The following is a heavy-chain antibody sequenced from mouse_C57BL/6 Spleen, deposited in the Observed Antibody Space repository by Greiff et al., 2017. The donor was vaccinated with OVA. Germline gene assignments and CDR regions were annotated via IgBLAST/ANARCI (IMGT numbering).Heavy chain of an antibody. V-gene: IGHV2-2*01. CDR1: GFSLTSYG. J-gene: IGHJ1*03. D-gene: IGHD1-1*01. Sequence: QVQLQQSGPGLVQPSQSLSITCTVSGFSLTSYGVHWVRQSPGKGLEWLGVIWSGGSTDYNAAFISRLSISKDNSKSQVFFKMNSLQADDTAIYYCARRGYYYGSSYVDFDVWGTGTTVTVSS. CDR3: ARRGYYYGSSYVDFDV. CDR2: IWSGGST.